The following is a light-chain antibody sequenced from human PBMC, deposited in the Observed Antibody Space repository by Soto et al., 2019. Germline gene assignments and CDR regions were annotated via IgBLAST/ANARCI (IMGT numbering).Light chain of an antibody. CDR3: QTWGTRIRL. J-gene: IGLJ2*01. CDR2: LNSDGSH. Sequence: QLVLTQSPSASASLGASVKLTCTLSSGHSSYAIAWHQQQPEKGPRYLMKLNSDGSHSKGDGIPDRFSGSSSGAERYLTISSLQSEDEADYYCQTWGTRIRLFGGGTKVTVL. V-gene: IGLV4-69*01. CDR1: SGHSSYA.